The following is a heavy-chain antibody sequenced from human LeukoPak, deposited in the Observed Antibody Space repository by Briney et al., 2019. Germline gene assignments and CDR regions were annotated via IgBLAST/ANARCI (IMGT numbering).Heavy chain of an antibody. CDR2: ISGSGDNT. D-gene: IGHD3-22*01. Sequence: GGSLRLSCVASGFTFSSYAMSWVRQAPGKGLEWVSGISGSGDNTCYADSVKGRFTISRDNSKNTLYVQVNSLGTEDTAAYYCAKGSYYDSSGSFYFDYWGQGTLVTVSS. CDR3: AKGSYYDSSGSFYFDY. J-gene: IGHJ4*02. V-gene: IGHV3-23*01. CDR1: GFTFSSYA.